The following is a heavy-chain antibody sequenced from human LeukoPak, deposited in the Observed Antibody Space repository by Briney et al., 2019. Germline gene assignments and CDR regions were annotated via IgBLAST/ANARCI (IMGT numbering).Heavy chain of an antibody. D-gene: IGHD3-22*01. CDR1: GYTFTSYD. Sequence: ASVKVSCKASGYTFTSYDINWVRQATGQGLEWMGWMNPNSGNTGYAQKFQERVTITRDMSTSTAYMELSSLRSEDTAVYYCAAAIPNYYDSSGYYGRDSWWSLEIYFQHWGQGTLVTVSS. CDR2: MNPNSGNT. V-gene: IGHV1-8*01. CDR3: AAAIPNYYDSSGYYGRDSWWSLEIYFQH. J-gene: IGHJ1*01.